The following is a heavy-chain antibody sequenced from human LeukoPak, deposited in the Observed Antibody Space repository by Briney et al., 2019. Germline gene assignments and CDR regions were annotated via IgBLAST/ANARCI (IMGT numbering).Heavy chain of an antibody. Sequence: GGSLRLSCATAGFTFSTYGIHWVRQTPGKGLEWAAAIQSDGSKQYYGDSVKGRFTISRETSTNTVYLQMNSLRDEDTPLYYSARDVDTSGHSSQLDPWGQGTLVTVSS. V-gene: IGHV3-33*01. J-gene: IGHJ5*02. CDR1: GFTFSTYG. CDR2: IQSDGSKQ. CDR3: ARDVDTSGHSSQLDP. D-gene: IGHD3-3*01.